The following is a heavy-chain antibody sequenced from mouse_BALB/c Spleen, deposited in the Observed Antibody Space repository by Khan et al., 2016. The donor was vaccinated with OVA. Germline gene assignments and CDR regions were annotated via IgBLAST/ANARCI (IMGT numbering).Heavy chain of an antibody. J-gene: IGHJ3*01. D-gene: IGHD1-1*01. Sequence: VQLQESGAELAKPGASVKMSCKASGYTFTSYWMHWVKQRPGQGLEWIGYINPSTGYTEYNQRIKDQAILTADNSSRTAYMQMSSLTSEESAVYYCANHGSSSAWLTYWGQGTLVTVSA. V-gene: IGHV1-7*01. CDR2: INPSTGYT. CDR1: GYTFTSYW. CDR3: ANHGSSSAWLTY.